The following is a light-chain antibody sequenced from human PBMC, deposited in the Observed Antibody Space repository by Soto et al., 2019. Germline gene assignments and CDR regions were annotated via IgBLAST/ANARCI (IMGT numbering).Light chain of an antibody. Sequence: QSVLTQPPSASGTPGQRVTISCSGSSSNIGSNTVNWYQQLPGTAPKLLIYSNNQRPSGVLDRFSGSKSGTSASLAISGLQSEDEDGYYCAAWDVSLNGVVFGGGTKLTVL. V-gene: IGLV1-44*01. CDR2: SNN. J-gene: IGLJ2*01. CDR1: SSNIGSNT. CDR3: AAWDVSLNGVV.